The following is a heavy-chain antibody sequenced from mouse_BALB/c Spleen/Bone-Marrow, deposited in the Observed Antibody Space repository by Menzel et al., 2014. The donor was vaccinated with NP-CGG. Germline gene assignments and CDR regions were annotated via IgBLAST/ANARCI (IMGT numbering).Heavy chain of an antibody. CDR2: INPDSSTI. CDR1: GFDFSRYW. Sequence: EVKLVESGGGLVQPGGSLKLSCAASGFDFSRYWMSWVRQAPGKGLEWIGEINPDSSTINYTPSLKDKFIISRDNAKNTLHLQMSKVRSEDTALYYCARLGYYGSSDYWGQGTTLTVSS. V-gene: IGHV4-1*02. CDR3: ARLGYYGSSDY. D-gene: IGHD1-1*01. J-gene: IGHJ2*01.